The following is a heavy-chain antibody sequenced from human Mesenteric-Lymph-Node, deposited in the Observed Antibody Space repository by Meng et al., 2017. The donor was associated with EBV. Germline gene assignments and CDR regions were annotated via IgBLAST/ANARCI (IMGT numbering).Heavy chain of an antibody. CDR2: IYSGGT. V-gene: IGHV4-39*01. CDR1: WGAHQRCTFY. J-gene: IGHJ4*02. CDR3: AAWVRFDTSDY. Sequence: LAPQGAGPGTGESSDTLFLPLFVPWGAHQRCTFYWGWGRPAPGKGVGVVGDFIYSGGTSYNPSLRSRVTISTDTAKNQFSLKLSSVTAADTAVYYCAAWVRFDTSDYWGQGTLVTVSS. D-gene: IGHD5-12*01.